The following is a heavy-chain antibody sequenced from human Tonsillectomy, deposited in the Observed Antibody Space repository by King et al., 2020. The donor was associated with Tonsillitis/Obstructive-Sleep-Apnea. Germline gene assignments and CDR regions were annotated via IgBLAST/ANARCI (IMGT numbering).Heavy chain of an antibody. J-gene: IGHJ1*01. V-gene: IGHV1-69*01. CDR1: GGTFSSYA. D-gene: IGHD6-19*01. CDR2: IIPLFGTA. CDR3: ARAPGIAVAGMEYFQH. Sequence: QLVQSGAEVKKPGSSVKVSCKASGGTFSSYAISWVRQAPGPGLEWMGGIIPLFGTAKYAQKFQGRVTIIADESTSTAYMELSSLRSEDTAVYYCARAPGIAVAGMEYFQHWGQGTLVTVSS.